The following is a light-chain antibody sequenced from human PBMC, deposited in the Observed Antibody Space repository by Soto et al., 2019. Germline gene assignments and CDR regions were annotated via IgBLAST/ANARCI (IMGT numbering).Light chain of an antibody. CDR3: QQSYSTPLT. Sequence: DIQMTQSASSLSASLGDRVTITCRASQSISSYLNWYQQKPGKAPKLLIYAASSLQSGVPSRFSGSGYGTDFNLTISSLQPEDFATYYCQQSYSTPLTFGGGTKVDIK. J-gene: IGKJ4*01. V-gene: IGKV1-39*01. CDR2: AAS. CDR1: QSISSY.